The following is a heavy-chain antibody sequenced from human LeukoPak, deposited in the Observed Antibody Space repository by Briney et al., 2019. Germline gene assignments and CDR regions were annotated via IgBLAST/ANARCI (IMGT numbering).Heavy chain of an antibody. D-gene: IGHD5-18*01. CDR3: ARAPVRDVDTAITRGYYYYGMDV. J-gene: IGHJ6*02. CDR1: GFTVSSNY. V-gene: IGHV3-66*01. CDR2: IYSGGST. Sequence: GGSLRLSCAASGFTVSSNYMSWVRQAPGKGLEWVSVIYSGGSTYYADSVKGRFTISRDNSKNTLYLQMNSLRAEDTAVYYCARAPVRDVDTAITRGYYYYGMDVWGQGTTVTVSS.